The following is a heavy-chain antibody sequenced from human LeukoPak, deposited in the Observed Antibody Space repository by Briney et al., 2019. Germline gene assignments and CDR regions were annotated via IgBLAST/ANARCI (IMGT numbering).Heavy chain of an antibody. Sequence: GRSLRLSCAASGFTFSSYGMHWVRQAPGKGLEWVAVISYDGSNKYYADSVKGRFTISRDNSKNTLYLQMNSLRAEDTAVYYCGTSSGYYFLDYWGQGTLVTVSS. V-gene: IGHV3-30*03. J-gene: IGHJ4*02. D-gene: IGHD3-22*01. CDR2: ISYDGSNK. CDR3: GTSSGYYFLDY. CDR1: GFTFSSYG.